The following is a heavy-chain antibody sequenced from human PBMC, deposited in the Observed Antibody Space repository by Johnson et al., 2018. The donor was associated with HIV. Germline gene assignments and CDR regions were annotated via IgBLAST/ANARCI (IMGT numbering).Heavy chain of an antibody. J-gene: IGHJ3*02. CDR2: IAYDGSTK. CDR3: ARVRVTRASGSSWYGGAFDI. CDR1: RFTFSTYA. Sequence: QVQLVECGGGVVQPGQSLRLSCPASRFTFSTYAMHWVRQAPGTGLEWLAVIAYDGSTKYHAGSVQGRFTISGDNSKNALYLKMNSLRPEDTAVYFCARVRVTRASGSSWYGGAFDIWGQGTMVTVSS. V-gene: IGHV3-30-3*01. D-gene: IGHD6-13*01.